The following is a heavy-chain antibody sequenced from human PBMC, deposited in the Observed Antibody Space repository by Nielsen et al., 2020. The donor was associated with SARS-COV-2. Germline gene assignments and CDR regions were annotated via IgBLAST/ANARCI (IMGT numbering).Heavy chain of an antibody. D-gene: IGHD4-17*01. J-gene: IGHJ2*01. V-gene: IGHV1-3*01. CDR2: INAGNGST. CDR1: RYTFTNYA. CDR3: ARENSRLRSRARFWFFDL. Sequence: ASVKVSCKASRYTFTNYAMHWVRQAPGQRLEWMGWINAGNGSTKYSQKFQDRVTITRDTSVSTAYMELSSLRSEDTAVYYCARENSRLRSRARFWFFDLWGRGTLVTVSS.